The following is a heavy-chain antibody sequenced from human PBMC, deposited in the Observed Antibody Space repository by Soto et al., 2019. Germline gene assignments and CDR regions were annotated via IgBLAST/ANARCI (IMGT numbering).Heavy chain of an antibody. CDR3: ARDLGTISGMDV. J-gene: IGHJ6*02. Sequence: PGGSLRLSCAASGFTFSRYGMHWVRQAPGKGLDWVALIWYDGSNKHYADTVKGRFTISRDNSKNTLYLQMNSLRAEDTALYYCARDLGTISGMDVWGQGTTVTVSS. D-gene: IGHD7-27*01. V-gene: IGHV3-33*01. CDR2: IWYDGSNK. CDR1: GFTFSRYG.